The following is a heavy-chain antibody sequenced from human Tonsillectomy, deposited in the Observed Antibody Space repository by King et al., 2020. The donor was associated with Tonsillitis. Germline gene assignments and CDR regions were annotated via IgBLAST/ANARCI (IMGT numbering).Heavy chain of an antibody. J-gene: IGHJ6*02. CDR1: GFTFSGAA. Sequence: VQLVESGGGLVQPGGSLTLSCAASGFTFSGAAMHWVRQASGKGLEWVGLIRSKANSYATVYAASVNGRFTVSRDDSKKTAYLQVNSLKTEDTAVYYCTRGGYYDSGYYYGMDVGGQGTAVTVSS. CDR2: IRSKANSYAT. CDR3: TRGGYYDSGYYYGMDV. V-gene: IGHV3-73*02. D-gene: IGHD5-12*01.